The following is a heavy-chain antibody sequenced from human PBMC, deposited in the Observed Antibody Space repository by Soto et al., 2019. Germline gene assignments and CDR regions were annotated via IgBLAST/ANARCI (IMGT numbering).Heavy chain of an antibody. Sequence: ASVKVSCKASGYTFTSYEINWERQATGQGLEWMGWMNPNSGNTGYAQKFQGRVTMTRNTSISTAYMELSSLRSEDTAVYYCARVSSSWYADFDYWGQGTLVTVSS. CDR3: ARVSSSWYADFDY. CDR1: GYTFTSYE. D-gene: IGHD6-13*01. J-gene: IGHJ4*02. V-gene: IGHV1-8*01. CDR2: MNPNSGNT.